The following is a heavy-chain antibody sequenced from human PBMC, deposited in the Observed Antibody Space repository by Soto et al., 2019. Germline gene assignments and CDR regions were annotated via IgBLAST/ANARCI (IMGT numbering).Heavy chain of an antibody. CDR1: GGTFSSYA. Sequence: SVKVSCKASGGTFSSYAISWVRQAPGQGLEWMGGIIPIFGTANYAQKFQGRVTITADESTSTAYMELSSLRSEDTAVYYCARDLNAVVRGVLDYYYYGMDVWGQGTTVTVSS. J-gene: IGHJ6*02. CDR2: IIPIFGTA. D-gene: IGHD3-10*01. V-gene: IGHV1-69*13. CDR3: ARDLNAVVRGVLDYYYYGMDV.